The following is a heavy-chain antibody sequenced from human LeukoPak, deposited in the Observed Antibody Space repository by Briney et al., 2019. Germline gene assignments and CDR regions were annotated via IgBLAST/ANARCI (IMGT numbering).Heavy chain of an antibody. CDR1: GFTFSSYW. CDR3: ARARCSGSCYVYRSRAFDI. CDR2: INQDGSEK. J-gene: IGHJ3*02. D-gene: IGHD2-15*01. Sequence: GGSLRLSCAASGFTFSSYWMSWVRQAPGKGLEWVANINQDGSEKYYVDSVKGRFTISRDNAKNSLYLQLNSLRAEDTAVYYCARARCSGSCYVYRSRAFDIWGQGTMVTVSS. V-gene: IGHV3-7*01.